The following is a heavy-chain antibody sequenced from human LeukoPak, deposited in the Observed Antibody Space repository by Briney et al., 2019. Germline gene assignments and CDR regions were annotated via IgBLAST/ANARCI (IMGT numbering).Heavy chain of an antibody. D-gene: IGHD7-27*01. CDR3: GVHWGSGYYFDL. CDR1: GYTFTDHY. CDR2: INPKSGDT. Sequence: GASVKVSCKASGYTFTDHYVHWVRQTPGPGLEWMGWINPKSGDTNYAQKFQGRVTMTRDTSIVTAYMELSSLTSDDTGVYYCGVHWGSGYYFDLWGRGILATVSS. J-gene: IGHJ2*01. V-gene: IGHV1-2*02.